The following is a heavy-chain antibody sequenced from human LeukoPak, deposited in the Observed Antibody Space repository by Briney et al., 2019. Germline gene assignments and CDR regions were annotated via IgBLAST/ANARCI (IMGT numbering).Heavy chain of an antibody. Sequence: LSSPLSLTGTVFGGSMISYSWSWIRPPPGKGLEWIGYLYYSGSTNYNPSLKRRVTISVDTSKNQFSLKLSSVTAADTAVYYCARSPPLYSSGWYYFDYWGQGTLVTVSS. CDR3: ARSPPLYSSGWYYFDY. V-gene: IGHV4-59*01. J-gene: IGHJ4*02. D-gene: IGHD6-19*01. CDR2: LYYSGST. CDR1: GGSMISYS.